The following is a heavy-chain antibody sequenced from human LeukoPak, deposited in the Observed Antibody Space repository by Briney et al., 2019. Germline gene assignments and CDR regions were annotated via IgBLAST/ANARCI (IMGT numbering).Heavy chain of an antibody. J-gene: IGHJ4*02. V-gene: IGHV3-23*01. D-gene: IGHD3-10*01. CDR2: ISGSGSLT. Sequence: GGSLRLSCVDSGIGFSNYAMSWVRQAPGKGLQWVSAISGSGSLTYYAGSVRGRFTISRDNSKNTLFLQMCSLGVEDTAVYHCAQQIRHGELIGYWGQGTLVSVSS. CDR1: GIGFSNYA. CDR3: AQQIRHGELIGY.